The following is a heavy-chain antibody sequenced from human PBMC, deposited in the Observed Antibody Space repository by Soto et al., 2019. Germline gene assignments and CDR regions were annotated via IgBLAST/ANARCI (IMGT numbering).Heavy chain of an antibody. J-gene: IGHJ6*02. CDR3: ARSVVVGLYYYYYGMDV. D-gene: IGHD3-22*01. CDR2: IYTSGST. V-gene: IGHV4-4*07. CDR1: GGSISSYY. Sequence: PSETLSLTCTVSGGSISSYYWSWIRQPAGKGLEWIGRIYTSGSTNYNPSLKSRVTMSVGTSKNQFSLKLSSVTAADTAVYYCARSVVVGLYYYYYGMDVWGQGTTVTVSS.